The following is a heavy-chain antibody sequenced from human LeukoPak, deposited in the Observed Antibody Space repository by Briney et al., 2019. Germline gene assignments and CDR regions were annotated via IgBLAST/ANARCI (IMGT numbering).Heavy chain of an antibody. CDR3: ARVPDY. V-gene: IGHV3-53*01. Sequence: GGSLRLSCAASGFTVSSNYMNWVRQAPGKGLEWVSVIYSGGNTYYADSVKGRFTISGDNSKNTLYLQMNSLRAEDTAVYYCARVPDYWGQGTLVTVSS. CDR1: GFTVSSNY. CDR2: IYSGGNT. J-gene: IGHJ4*02.